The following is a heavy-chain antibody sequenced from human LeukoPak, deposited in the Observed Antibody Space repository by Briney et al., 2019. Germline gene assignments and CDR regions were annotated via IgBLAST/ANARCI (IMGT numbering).Heavy chain of an antibody. Sequence: PGGSLRLSCAASGFTFNNAWMSWVRQAPGKGLQWVSTVSGSGAGTFYGDSVKGRFTISRDNSNNTLFLQMNSLSADDTAVYFCAKGPRAGLRYWYFDLWGRGSLVTVSS. CDR3: AKGPRAGLRYWYFDL. D-gene: IGHD2-21*02. CDR2: VSGSGAGT. J-gene: IGHJ2*01. V-gene: IGHV3-23*01. CDR1: GFTFNNAW.